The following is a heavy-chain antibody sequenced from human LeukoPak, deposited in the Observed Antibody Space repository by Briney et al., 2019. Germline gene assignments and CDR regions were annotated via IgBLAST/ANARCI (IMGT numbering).Heavy chain of an antibody. CDR3: ARDYAAASNDY. CDR1: VYTFTSYG. D-gene: IGHD2-15*01. CDR2: ISAYNGNT. J-gene: IGHJ4*02. V-gene: IGHV1-18*01. Sequence: ASVKGSCKASVYTFTSYGISWGRQAPGQGLEWMGWISAYNGNTNYAQKLQGRVTMTTDTSTSAAYMELRSLRSDDTAVYYCARDYAAASNDYWGQGTLVTVSS.